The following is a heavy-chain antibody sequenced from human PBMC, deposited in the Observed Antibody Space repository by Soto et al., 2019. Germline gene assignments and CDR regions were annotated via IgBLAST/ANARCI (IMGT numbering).Heavy chain of an antibody. CDR1: GFSLSTSGVG. CDR3: AYLPCSGGSCYWFSFSGMDV. CDR2: IDWDDDK. V-gene: IGHV2-5*02. Sequence: QITLKESGPTLVKPTQTLTLTCTFSGFSLSTSGVGVAWIRQPPGKALEWLALIDWDDDKRYRPSLESRLTITKDYSKTPVVLTMTNMDSVDTATYYCAYLPCSGGSCYWFSFSGMDVWGQGTTVTVSS. D-gene: IGHD2-15*01. J-gene: IGHJ6*02.